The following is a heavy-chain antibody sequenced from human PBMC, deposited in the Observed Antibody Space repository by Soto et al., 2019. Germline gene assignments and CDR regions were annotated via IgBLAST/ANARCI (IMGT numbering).Heavy chain of an antibody. CDR3: ARVGVLFIAAAGSWCDP. Sequence: ALVQVSCNASGYSFTGYCISWVRQAPGHGLEWMGWISAYNGNTNYAQKLQGRVTMTTDTSTSTAYMELRSLRSDDTAVYYCARVGVLFIAAAGSWCDPWGQGTLGTVSS. V-gene: IGHV1-18*01. J-gene: IGHJ5*02. CDR2: ISAYNGNT. D-gene: IGHD6-13*01. CDR1: GYSFTGYC.